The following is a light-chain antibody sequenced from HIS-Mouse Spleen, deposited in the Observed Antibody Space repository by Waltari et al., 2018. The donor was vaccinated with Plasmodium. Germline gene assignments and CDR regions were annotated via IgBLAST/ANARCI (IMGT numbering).Light chain of an antibody. CDR3: SSYAGSNNLV. CDR2: EVS. J-gene: IGLJ2*01. CDR1: SRAVGGSNY. Sequence: QSALTQPPSASGSPGQSVTISSTGTSRAVGGSNYVPWYQQHPGKAPKLMIYEVSKRPSGVPDRFSGSKSGNTASLTVSGLQAEDEADYYCSSYAGSNNLVFGGGTKLTVL. V-gene: IGLV2-8*01.